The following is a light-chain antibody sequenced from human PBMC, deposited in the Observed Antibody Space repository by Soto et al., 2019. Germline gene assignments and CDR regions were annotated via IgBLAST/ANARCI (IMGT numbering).Light chain of an antibody. J-gene: IGKJ4*01. Sequence: DIQMTQSPSTLSASVGDRVTITCRASQSISSWLAWYQQKPGKAPKLLIYKASSLQSGVPSRFSGSGSGTECTLIISSLQSDDFATYYCQQYESDSRLTFGGGTKVEI. CDR1: QSISSW. V-gene: IGKV1-5*03. CDR2: KAS. CDR3: QQYESDSRLT.